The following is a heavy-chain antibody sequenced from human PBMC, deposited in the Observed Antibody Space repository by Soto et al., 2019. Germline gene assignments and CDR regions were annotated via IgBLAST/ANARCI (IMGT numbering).Heavy chain of an antibody. CDR1: GFTFSSYG. D-gene: IGHD5-12*01. Sequence: QVQLVESGGGVVQPGRSLRLSCAASGFTFSSYGMHWVRQAPGKGLEWVALVWYDGGNKYYADSVKGRFTISRDNSKNMMYLQITSLGDEATAVYYCARAAGYSGDDSVYYCGMDVWRQGTTVTVSS. V-gene: IGHV3-33*01. J-gene: IGHJ6*01. CDR3: ARAAGYSGDDSVYYCGMDV. CDR2: VWYDGGNK.